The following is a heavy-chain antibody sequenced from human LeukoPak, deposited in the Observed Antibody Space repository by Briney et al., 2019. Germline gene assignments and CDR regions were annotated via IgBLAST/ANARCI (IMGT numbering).Heavy chain of an antibody. CDR1: GFTFSSYW. CDR3: ARQTNDFPYY. CDR2: INRGGSST. J-gene: IGHJ4*02. D-gene: IGHD3/OR15-3a*01. Sequence: GGSLRLSCAASGFTFSSYWMHWVRQAPGKGLVWVSRINRGGSSTRYADSVKGRFTISRANPKNTLYLQMNSLIVEDTAVYYCARQTNDFPYYCGPGTLVTVSS. V-gene: IGHV3-74*01.